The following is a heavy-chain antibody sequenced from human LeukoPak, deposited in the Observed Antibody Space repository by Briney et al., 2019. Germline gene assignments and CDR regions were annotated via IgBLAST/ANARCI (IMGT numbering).Heavy chain of an antibody. D-gene: IGHD3-3*01. CDR2: INHSGST. V-gene: IGHV4-34*01. CDR3: ARSIFGVVISLYYYYYMDV. J-gene: IGHJ6*03. CDR1: GGSFSGYY. Sequence: SETLSLTCAVYGGSFSGYYWSWIRQPPGKGLEWIGEINHSGSTNYNPSLKSRVTISVDTSKNQFSLKLNSVTAADTAVYYCARSIFGVVISLYYYYYMDVWGKGTTVTVSS.